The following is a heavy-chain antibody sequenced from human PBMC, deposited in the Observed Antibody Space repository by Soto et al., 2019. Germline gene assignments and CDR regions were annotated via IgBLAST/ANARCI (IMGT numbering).Heavy chain of an antibody. CDR2: IYYSGST. CDR3: ARDLSGGYDDAFDI. Sequence: SETLSLTCTVSGGSISSSSYYWGWIRQPPGKGLEWIGSIYYSGSTYYNPSLKNRVTISVDTSKNQFSLKLSSVTAADTAVYYCARDLSGGYDDAFDIWGQGTMVTVSS. D-gene: IGHD5-12*01. V-gene: IGHV4-39*07. CDR1: GGSISSSSYY. J-gene: IGHJ3*02.